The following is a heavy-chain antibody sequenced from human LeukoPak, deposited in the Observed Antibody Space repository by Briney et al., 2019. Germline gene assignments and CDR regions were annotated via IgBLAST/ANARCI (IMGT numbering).Heavy chain of an antibody. D-gene: IGHD3-10*01. CDR3: AKDKWFGELLYQFDP. V-gene: IGHV3-23*01. CDR2: ISSSGGST. J-gene: IGHJ5*02. CDR1: GFTFSSYA. Sequence: PGGSLRLSCAASGFTFSSYAMSWVRQAPGKGLEWVSAISSSGGSTYYADSVKGRFTISRDNSKNTLYLQMNSLRAEDTAVYYCAKDKWFGELLYQFDPWGQGTLVTVSS.